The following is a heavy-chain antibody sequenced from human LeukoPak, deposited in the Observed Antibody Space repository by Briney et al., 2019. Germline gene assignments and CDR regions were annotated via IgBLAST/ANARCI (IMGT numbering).Heavy chain of an antibody. J-gene: IGHJ4*02. V-gene: IGHV3-74*01. CDR2: IKSDGST. CDR1: GFTFSSYW. D-gene: IGHD4-11*01. Sequence: GGSLRLSCAASGFTFSSYWMHWVRQAPGKGLVWVSRIKSDGSTNYADSVKGRFTISRDNAKNSLYLQMNGLRAEDTAVYYCARRMTTVTAYFDYWGQGTLVTVSS. CDR3: ARRMTTVTAYFDY.